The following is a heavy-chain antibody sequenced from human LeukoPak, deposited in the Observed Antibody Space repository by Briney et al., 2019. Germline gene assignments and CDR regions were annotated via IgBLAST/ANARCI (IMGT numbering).Heavy chain of an antibody. CDR1: GFTLSTYA. CDR2: ISGSGGST. CDR3: AKDPTTYYDTSGYGRYNWFDP. Sequence: GGSLRLSCAASGFTLSTYAMSWVRQAPGKGLEWVSGISGSGGSTYYADSVKGRFTISRDNSKNTVYVQMNSLRAEDTAVYYCAKDPTTYYDTSGYGRYNWFDPWGQGTLVTVSS. V-gene: IGHV3-23*01. D-gene: IGHD3-22*01. J-gene: IGHJ5*02.